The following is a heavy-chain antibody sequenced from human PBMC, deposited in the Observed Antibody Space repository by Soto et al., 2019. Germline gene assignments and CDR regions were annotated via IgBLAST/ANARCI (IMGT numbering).Heavy chain of an antibody. CDR2: IYYSGST. CDR1: GGSISSSSYY. CDR3: ARHVLVPAAIGGMDV. D-gene: IGHD2-2*02. V-gene: IGHV4-39*01. J-gene: IGHJ6*02. Sequence: PSETLSLTCSVSGGSISSSSYYWGWIRQPPGKGLEWIGSIYYSGSTYYSPSLKSRVTISVDTSKNQFSLKLNSVTAADTGVYYCARHVLVPAAIGGMDVWGQGTTVT.